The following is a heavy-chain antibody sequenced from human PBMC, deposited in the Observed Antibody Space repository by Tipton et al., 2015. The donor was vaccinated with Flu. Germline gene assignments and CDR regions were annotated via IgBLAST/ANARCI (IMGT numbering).Heavy chain of an antibody. CDR3: ARRYSSSSYWFNP. D-gene: IGHD6-6*01. J-gene: IGHJ5*02. CDR2: IYPGDSDT. V-gene: IGHV5-51*03. CDR1: GYSFTSYW. Sequence: QSGAEVKKPGESLKISCKGSGYSFTSYWIGWVRQMHGKGLDWMGIIYPGDSDTRYRPSFQGQVTISADKSISTAYLQWSSLKASDTAMYYCARRYSSSSYWFNPWGQGTLVTASS.